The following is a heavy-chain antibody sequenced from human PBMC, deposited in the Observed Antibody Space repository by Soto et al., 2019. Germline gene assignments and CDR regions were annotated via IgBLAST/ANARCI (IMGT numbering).Heavy chain of an antibody. J-gene: IGHJ5*02. D-gene: IGHD2-2*02. Sequence: QLQLVESGGCVVQPGGSLRLSCAVSEITFSSDAMHWVRQAPGKGLEWVAVISFDGSTRFYTDSVQGRFTVSRDNSKNTLYLQMDSLRPEDSAVYYCVRDSYTGGIYNWFDPWGQGTLVTVSS. V-gene: IGHV3-30-3*01. CDR2: ISFDGSTR. CDR3: VRDSYTGGIYNWFDP. CDR1: EITFSSDA.